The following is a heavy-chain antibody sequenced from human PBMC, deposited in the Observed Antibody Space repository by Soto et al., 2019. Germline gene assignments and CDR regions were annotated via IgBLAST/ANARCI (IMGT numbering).Heavy chain of an antibody. CDR1: GGSISSYY. J-gene: IGHJ4*02. CDR3: ARGPRGYSYWVDY. Sequence: SETLSLTCTVSGGSISSYYWSWIRQPPGKGLEWIGYIYYSGSTNYNPSLKSRVTRSVDTAKNQFSLKLSSVTSVYSALYYCARGPRGYSYWVDYWGQGTLVTVSS. CDR2: IYYSGST. D-gene: IGHD5-18*01. V-gene: IGHV4-59*01.